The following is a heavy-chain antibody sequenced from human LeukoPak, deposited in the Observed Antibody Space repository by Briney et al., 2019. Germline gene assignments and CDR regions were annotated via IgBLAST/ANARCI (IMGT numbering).Heavy chain of an antibody. J-gene: IGHJ4*02. CDR2: ISDGGSRT. V-gene: IGHV3-23*01. CDR3: AKVQLGIGIDY. D-gene: IGHD7-27*01. Sequence: GSLRLSCAASGFSFSIYAVSWVRQAPGKGLEWVSGISDGGSRTYYADSVKGRFTISRDDSKNTLYLQMNSLRAEDTAVYYCAKVQLGIGIDYWGQGTLVTVSS. CDR1: GFSFSIYA.